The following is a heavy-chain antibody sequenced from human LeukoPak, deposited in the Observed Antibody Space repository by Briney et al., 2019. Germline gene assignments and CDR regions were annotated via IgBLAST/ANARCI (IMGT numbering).Heavy chain of an antibody. J-gene: IGHJ4*02. CDR3: AKECGGGRSDDY. CDR2: IWFDGSNK. D-gene: IGHD2-21*01. Sequence: GGSLRLSCAASGFTFSTYGLHWVRRAPGKGLEWVAFIWFDGSNKYYADSVKGRFTISRDNSKNTLYLQMNSLRLEDTAVFYCAKECGGGRSDDYWGQGTLVTVSS. V-gene: IGHV3-30*02. CDR1: GFTFSTYG.